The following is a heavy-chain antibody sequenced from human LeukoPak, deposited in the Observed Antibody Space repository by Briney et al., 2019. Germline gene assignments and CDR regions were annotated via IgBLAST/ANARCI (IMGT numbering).Heavy chain of an antibody. J-gene: IGHJ4*02. CDR2: IYHSGST. V-gene: IGHV4-30-2*01. Sequence: SETLSLTCTVSGGSISSGGYYWSWMRQPPGLGLEWIGYIYHSGSTYYNPSLKSRVTISVYRSKNQFSLKLSSVTAADTAVYYCASLSPSGSSLFDYWGQGTLVTVSS. D-gene: IGHD1-26*01. CDR3: ASLSPSGSSLFDY. CDR1: GGSISSGGYY.